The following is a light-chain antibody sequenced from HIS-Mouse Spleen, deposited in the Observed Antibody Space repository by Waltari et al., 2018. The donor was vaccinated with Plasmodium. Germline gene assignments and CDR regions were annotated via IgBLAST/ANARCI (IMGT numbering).Light chain of an antibody. CDR2: AAS. J-gene: IGKJ4*01. CDR1: QSISSY. Sequence: DLQMTQSPSSLSASVGDGVTITCRASQSISSYLNWYQQKPGKAPKPLIYAASSLQSGVPSRFSGSGSGTDFTLSISSLQPEDFATYYCQQSYSTPPTFGGGTKVEIK. V-gene: IGKV1-39*01. CDR3: QQSYSTPPT.